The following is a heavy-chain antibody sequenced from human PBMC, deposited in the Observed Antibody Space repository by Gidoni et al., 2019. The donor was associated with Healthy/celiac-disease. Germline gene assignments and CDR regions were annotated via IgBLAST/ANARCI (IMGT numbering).Heavy chain of an antibody. Sequence: EVQLVESGGGLVKPGGSLRLSCAASGFTFSNAWISWVRQAPGKGLEWVGRIKSKTDGGTTDYAAPVKGRFTISRDDSKNTLYLQMNSLKTEDTDVYYCTVPDCSSTSCYTDWYFDLWGRGTLVTVSS. D-gene: IGHD2-2*02. CDR1: GFTFSNAW. J-gene: IGHJ2*01. CDR3: TVPDCSSTSCYTDWYFDL. CDR2: IKSKTDGGTT. V-gene: IGHV3-15*01.